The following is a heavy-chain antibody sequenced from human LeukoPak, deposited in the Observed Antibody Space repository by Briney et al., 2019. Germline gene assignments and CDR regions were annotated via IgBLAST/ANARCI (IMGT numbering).Heavy chain of an antibody. V-gene: IGHV3-7*01. J-gene: IGHJ5*02. D-gene: IGHD2-2*01. Sequence: GGSLRLSCVVSGFTFSNYWMTWVRQAPGKGLEWVASIKKDGSETYYVDSVEGRFTISRDNTKNSVYLQMDGLRAEDTAVYFCVSDRCSYCGSTNCYGCGWFDPWGQGTLVTVSS. CDR2: IKKDGSET. CDR3: VSDRCSYCGSTNCYGCGWFDP. CDR1: GFTFSNYW.